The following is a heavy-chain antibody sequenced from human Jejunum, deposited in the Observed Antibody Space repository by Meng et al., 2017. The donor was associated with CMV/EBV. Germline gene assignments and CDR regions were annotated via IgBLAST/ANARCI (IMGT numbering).Heavy chain of an antibody. CDR1: CDSISSGSYY. D-gene: IGHD3-22*01. CDR3: ARDLAPLYDSSGFS. Sequence: LQLPWCGPGLLEPSETLSLICSVLCDSISSGSYYWGWIRQPPGKGLEWIGSIYYSGSTYRNPSLKSRVTISVDTSKNQFSLKLSSVTAADTAIYYCARDLAPLYDSSGFSLGQGTLVTVSS. V-gene: IGHV4-39*07. CDR2: IYYSGST. J-gene: IGHJ5*02.